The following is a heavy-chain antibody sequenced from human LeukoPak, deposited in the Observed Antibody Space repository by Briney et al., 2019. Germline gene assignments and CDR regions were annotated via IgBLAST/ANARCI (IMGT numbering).Heavy chain of an antibody. CDR2: ISSSSSYI. Sequence: GGSLRLSCAASGFTFSSYSMNWVRQAPGKGLEWVSSISSSSSYIYYADPVKGRFTISRDNAKNSLYLQMNSLRAEDTAVYYCARNGSHIDPIVGATLGGLDYWGQGTLVTVSS. D-gene: IGHD1-26*01. J-gene: IGHJ4*02. CDR3: ARNGSHIDPIVGATLGGLDY. CDR1: GFTFSSYS. V-gene: IGHV3-21*01.